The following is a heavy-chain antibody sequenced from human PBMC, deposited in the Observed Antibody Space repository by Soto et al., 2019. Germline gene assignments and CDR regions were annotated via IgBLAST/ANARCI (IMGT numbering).Heavy chain of an antibody. CDR3: AREGDGYNGVGDY. CDR1: GGTFSSYT. V-gene: IGHV1-69*08. D-gene: IGHD5-12*01. Sequence: QVQLVQSGAEVKKPGSSVKVSCKASGGTFSSYTISWVRQAPGQGIEWMGRIIPILGIANYAQKFQGRVTITADKSTSTAYMELSSLRSEDTAVYYCAREGDGYNGVGDYWGQGTLVTVSS. J-gene: IGHJ4*02. CDR2: IIPILGIA.